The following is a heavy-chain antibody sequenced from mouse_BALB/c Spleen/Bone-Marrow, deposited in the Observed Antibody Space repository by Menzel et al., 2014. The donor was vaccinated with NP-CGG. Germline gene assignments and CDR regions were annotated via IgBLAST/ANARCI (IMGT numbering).Heavy chain of an antibody. CDR3: ARQIATVDYAMDY. CDR2: INPSTGYT. D-gene: IGHD1-1*01. V-gene: IGHV1-7*01. Sequence: VQLQQSGAELAKPGASVKMSCEASGYTFTSYWMHWVKQRPGQGLEWIGYINPSTGYTEYNQKFKDKATLTADKSSSTAYMQLSRLTSEDSAVYYCARQIATVDYAMDYWGQGTSVTVSS. CDR1: GYTFTSYW. J-gene: IGHJ4*01.